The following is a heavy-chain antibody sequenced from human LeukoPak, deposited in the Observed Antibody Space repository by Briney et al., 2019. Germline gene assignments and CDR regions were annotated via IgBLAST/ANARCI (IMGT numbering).Heavy chain of an antibody. D-gene: IGHD2-8*01. CDR3: AHSERLYHLDY. V-gene: IGHV4-59*08. Sequence: SETLSLTCGVSGGSISGDYWSWIRQPPGKTLEWIGYICGGRTDYNPSLKTRVTISLDTSKNQFSLKLNSVTAADTAVYFCAHSERLYHLDYWGQGALVTVSS. CDR2: ICGGRT. CDR1: GGSISGDY. J-gene: IGHJ4*02.